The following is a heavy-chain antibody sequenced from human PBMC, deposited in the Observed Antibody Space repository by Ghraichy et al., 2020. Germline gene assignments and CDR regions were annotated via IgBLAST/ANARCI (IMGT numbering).Heavy chain of an antibody. J-gene: IGHJ4*02. Sequence: ESLNISCSVSGASISSYYWTWIRQPPGKGLEWIGFVRSSGNTNYNPSLKSRVAISFDTSKSEFSLTVNSVTAADTALYFCASATGSLGRYDYWGRGTLVTVSP. CDR2: VRSSGNT. V-gene: IGHV4-59*01. CDR1: GASISSYY. D-gene: IGHD1-1*01. CDR3: ASATGSLGRYDY.